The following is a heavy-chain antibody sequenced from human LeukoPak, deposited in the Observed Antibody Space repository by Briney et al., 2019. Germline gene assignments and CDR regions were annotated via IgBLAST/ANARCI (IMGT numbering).Heavy chain of an antibody. CDR3: ARTDYGDYTTFDY. V-gene: IGHV3-33*01. CDR1: GFTFSSYG. J-gene: IGHJ4*02. Sequence: GGSLRLSCAASGFTFSSYGMHWVRQAPGKGLEWVAVIWYDGSSKYYADSVKGRFTISRDNSKNTLYLQMNSLRAEDTAVYYCARTDYGDYTTFDYWGQGTLVTVSS. D-gene: IGHD4-17*01. CDR2: IWYDGSSK.